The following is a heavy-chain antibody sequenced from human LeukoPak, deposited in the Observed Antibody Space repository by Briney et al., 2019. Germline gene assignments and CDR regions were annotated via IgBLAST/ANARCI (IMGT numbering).Heavy chain of an antibody. D-gene: IGHD2-15*01. CDR2: INPNSGGT. CDR1: GGTSSSYA. CDR3: ARVASHCSGGSCYSFDAFDI. Sequence: GASAKVSCKASGGTSSSYAISWVRQAPGQGLEWMGCINPNSGGTNYAQKFQGWVTMTRDTSISTAYMELSRLRSDDTAVYYCARVASHCSGGSCYSFDAFDIWGQGTMVTVSS. J-gene: IGHJ3*02. V-gene: IGHV1-2*04.